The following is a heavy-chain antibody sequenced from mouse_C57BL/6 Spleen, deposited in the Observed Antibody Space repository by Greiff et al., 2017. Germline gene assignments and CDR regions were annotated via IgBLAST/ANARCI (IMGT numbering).Heavy chain of an antibody. Sequence: DVQLQESGAELVRPGASVKLSCTASGFNIKDDYMHWVKQRPEQGLEWIGWIDPENGDTEYASKFQGKATITADTSSNTAYLQLSSLTSEDTAVYYCTTLYDGYSYAMDYWGQGTSVTVSS. D-gene: IGHD2-3*01. CDR3: TTLYDGYSYAMDY. CDR2: IDPENGDT. J-gene: IGHJ4*01. V-gene: IGHV14-4*01. CDR1: GFNIKDDY.